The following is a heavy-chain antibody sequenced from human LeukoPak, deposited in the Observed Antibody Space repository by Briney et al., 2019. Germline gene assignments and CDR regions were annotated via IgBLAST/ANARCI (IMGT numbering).Heavy chain of an antibody. CDR1: GFTFSSYE. CDR3: ARGPQWLGQSFDC. D-gene: IGHD6-19*01. J-gene: IGHJ4*02. V-gene: IGHV3-48*03. Sequence: PGGSLRLSCAASGFTFSSYEMNWVRQAPGKGLEWVSYISRSASTKYYADSVKGRFTISRDNAKNSLSLQMNSLRAEDTAVYYCARGPQWLGQSFDCWGQGTLVTVSS. CDR2: ISRSASTK.